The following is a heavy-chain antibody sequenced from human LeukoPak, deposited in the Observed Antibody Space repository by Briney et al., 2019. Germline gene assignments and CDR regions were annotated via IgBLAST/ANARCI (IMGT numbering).Heavy chain of an antibody. CDR2: IIPKAATP. CDR1: GGTFTSYA. Sequence: GASVKVSCKASGGTFTSYAISRVRQAPGEGLEWMGGIIPKAATPNYSQKFQGRVTISADKSTSTAYMELSRLTSEDTAVYYCAREQQGRYYDINNSIEYYFDYWGQGTPVTVSS. D-gene: IGHD3-22*01. V-gene: IGHV1-69*06. CDR3: AREQQGRYYDINNSIEYYFDY. J-gene: IGHJ4*02.